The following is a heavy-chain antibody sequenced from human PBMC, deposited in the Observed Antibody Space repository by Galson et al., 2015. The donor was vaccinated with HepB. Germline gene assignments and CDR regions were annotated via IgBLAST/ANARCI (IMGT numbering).Heavy chain of an antibody. CDR1: GFTFSSYS. Sequence: SLRLSCAASGFTFSSYSMNWVRQAPGKGLEWVSSISSSSSYIYYADSVKGRFTISRDNAKNSLYLQMNSLRAEDTAVYYCARDLGAMRGGLDYWGQGTLVTVSS. CDR3: ARDLGAMRGGLDY. V-gene: IGHV3-21*01. CDR2: ISSSSSYI. D-gene: IGHD3-16*01. J-gene: IGHJ4*02.